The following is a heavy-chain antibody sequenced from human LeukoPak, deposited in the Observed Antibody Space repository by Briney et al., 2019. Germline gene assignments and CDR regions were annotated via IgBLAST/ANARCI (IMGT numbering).Heavy chain of an antibody. Sequence: PSETLSLTCTVSGGSISSSDYYWGWIRQPPVKGLEWIGSIYYTGSTYYNPSLKSRLTMSVDTSNNQFSLMLTSVTAADTAAYYCARRDPIAAAGSFDSRGQGTLVTVSS. V-gene: IGHV4-39*01. CDR1: GGSISSSDYY. CDR2: IYYTGST. D-gene: IGHD6-13*01. J-gene: IGHJ4*02. CDR3: ARRDPIAAAGSFDS.